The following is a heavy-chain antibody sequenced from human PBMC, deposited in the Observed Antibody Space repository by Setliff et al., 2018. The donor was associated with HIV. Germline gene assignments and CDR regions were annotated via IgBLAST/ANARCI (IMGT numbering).Heavy chain of an antibody. Sequence: SETLSLTCAVYGGSFSDYHWSWIRQAPGKGLEWIGEINHSGSTNYNPSLKSRVSISVDTSKNQLSLNVNSVTAADTAVYYCARGPAPGTIGAFDIWGQGTMVTVSS. CDR2: INHSGST. CDR3: ARGPAPGTIGAFDI. V-gene: IGHV4-34*01. J-gene: IGHJ3*02. CDR1: GGSFSDYH. D-gene: IGHD6-13*01.